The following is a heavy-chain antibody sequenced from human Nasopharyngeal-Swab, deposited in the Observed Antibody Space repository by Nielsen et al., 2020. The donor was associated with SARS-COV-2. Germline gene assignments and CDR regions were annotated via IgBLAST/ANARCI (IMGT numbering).Heavy chain of an antibody. D-gene: IGHD3-10*01. CDR2: IYYSGIT. CDR1: GGSLTSSSYY. V-gene: IGHV4-39*07. CDR3: ARERGRGGIWNYYYYYMDV. J-gene: IGHJ6*03. Sequence: SETLSLTCTVSGGSLTSSSYYLGCIRQPPGTGLELIGSIYYSGITYYNPSLKSRFTISVDTSKNQFSLKLSSVTAADTAVYYCARERGRGGIWNYYYYYMDVWGKGTTVTVSS.